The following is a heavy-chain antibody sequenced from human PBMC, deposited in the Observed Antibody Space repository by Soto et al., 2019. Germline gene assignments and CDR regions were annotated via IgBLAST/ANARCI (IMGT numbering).Heavy chain of an antibody. Sequence: EVQLLESGGGLVQPGGCLRLSCAASGFTFSSYAMSWVRQAPGKGLEWVSAISGSGGSTYYADSVKGRFTISRDNSKNTLYLQRKSVRAEDTDVYYCAKRTRAVAGTDCFEYWGQGALVTLSS. CDR2: ISGSGGST. CDR3: AKRTRAVAGTDCFEY. J-gene: IGHJ4*02. D-gene: IGHD6-19*01. V-gene: IGHV3-23*01. CDR1: GFTFSSYA.